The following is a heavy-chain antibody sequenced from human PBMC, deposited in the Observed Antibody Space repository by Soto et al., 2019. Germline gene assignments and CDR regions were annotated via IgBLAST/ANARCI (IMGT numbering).Heavy chain of an antibody. CDR1: GYVFTSLC. CDR2: IYTGDSDT. D-gene: IGHD1-26*01. V-gene: IGHV5-51*01. J-gene: IGHJ3*02. CDR3: ARWSDSGTFDI. Sequence: GESLNVGWKCSGYVFTSLCTGWVRQMPGKGLEWMGIIYTGDSDTRYSPSFQGQVTISADKSISTAYLQWSSLKASDTAMYYCARWSDSGTFDIWGRGTRVTVSS.